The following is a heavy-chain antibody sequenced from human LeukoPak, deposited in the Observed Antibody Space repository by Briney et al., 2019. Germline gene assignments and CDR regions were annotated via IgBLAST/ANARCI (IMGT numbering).Heavy chain of an antibody. Sequence: SETLSLTCTVSGGSISSYYWSWIRQPPGKGLEWIGYIYYSGSTNYNPSLKSRVTISVDTSKNQFSLKLSSVTAADTAVYYCARPRYSYGWSRYNWFDPWGQGTLVTVSS. D-gene: IGHD5-18*01. CDR3: ARPRYSYGWSRYNWFDP. CDR1: GGSISSYY. CDR2: IYYSGST. J-gene: IGHJ5*02. V-gene: IGHV4-59*12.